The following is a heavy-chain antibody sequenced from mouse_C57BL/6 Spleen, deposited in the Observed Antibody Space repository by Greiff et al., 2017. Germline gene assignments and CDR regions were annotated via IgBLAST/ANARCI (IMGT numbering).Heavy chain of an antibody. Sequence: QVQLKESGPGLVQPSQSLSITCTVSGFSLTSYGVHWVRQSPGKGLEWLGVIWSGGSTDYNAAFISRLSISKDNSKSQVFFKMSSLQADDTAIYCCARELYGGSSFAYWGQGTLVTVSA. V-gene: IGHV2-2*01. J-gene: IGHJ3*01. CDR1: GFSLTSYG. CDR3: ARELYGGSSFAY. CDR2: IWSGGST. D-gene: IGHD1-1*01.